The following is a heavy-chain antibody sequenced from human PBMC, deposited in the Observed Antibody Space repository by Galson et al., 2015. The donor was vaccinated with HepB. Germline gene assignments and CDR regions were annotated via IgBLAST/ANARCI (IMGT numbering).Heavy chain of an antibody. Sequence: SLRLSCEASAFTFSSYAMRWVRQAPGKGPEWVSGFCGGGSTTYYADSAKGRFTIARDNSRNTLYLQMNSLTDEDTARYYCAKTRPILVLRGVLDSWGHGTLVSVSS. CDR1: AFTFSSYA. V-gene: IGHV3-23*01. J-gene: IGHJ5*01. CDR2: FCGGGSTT. D-gene: IGHD3-10*01. CDR3: AKTRPILVLRGVLDS.